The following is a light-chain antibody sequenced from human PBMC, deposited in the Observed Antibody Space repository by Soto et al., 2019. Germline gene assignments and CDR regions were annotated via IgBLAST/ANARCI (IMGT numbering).Light chain of an antibody. CDR2: DVS. J-gene: IGLJ2*01. CDR1: SSDVGGYNY. Sequence: QSALTQPASVSGSPGQSITISCTGTSSDVGGYNYVSWYQQHPGKAPKLMIYDVSNRPSGVSNRFSGSKSGNTASLTISGLQAEDEADYYCSSYTSSSTLVVLGGGT. CDR3: SSYTSSSTLVV. V-gene: IGLV2-14*01.